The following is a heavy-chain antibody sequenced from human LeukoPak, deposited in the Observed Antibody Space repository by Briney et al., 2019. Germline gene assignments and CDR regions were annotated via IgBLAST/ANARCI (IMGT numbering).Heavy chain of an antibody. Sequence: TGGSLRLSCAASGLSFSSYWMNWVRQAPGKGLEWVANIKQDGSEKYYVDSVKGRFTISRDNAKNSVYLQMNTLRVDDTAVYYCAGALSGIDYWGQGTLVIVSS. J-gene: IGHJ4*02. CDR1: GLSFSSYW. V-gene: IGHV3-7*05. CDR3: AGALSGIDY. CDR2: IKQDGSEK. D-gene: IGHD1-26*01.